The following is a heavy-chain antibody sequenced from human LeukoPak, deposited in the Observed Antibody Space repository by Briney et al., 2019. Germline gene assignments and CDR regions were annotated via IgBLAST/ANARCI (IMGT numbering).Heavy chain of an antibody. CDR2: IYYSGST. CDR1: GGSISSYY. J-gene: IGHJ4*02. D-gene: IGHD6-19*01. Sequence: PSETLSLTCTVSGGSISSYYWSWIRQPPGKGLEWIGYIYYSGSTNYNPSLKSRVTVSLDTSKNHFSLKLNSVTAADTAVYFCASGIQGAGNNYWGQGTLVTVSS. CDR3: ASGIQGAGNNY. V-gene: IGHV4-59*12.